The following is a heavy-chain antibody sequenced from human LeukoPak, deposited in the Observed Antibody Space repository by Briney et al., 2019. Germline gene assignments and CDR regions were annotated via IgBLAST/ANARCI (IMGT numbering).Heavy chain of an antibody. CDR1: GYSIRSGYY. D-gene: IGHD4-11*01. V-gene: IGHV4-38-2*02. Sequence: PSETLPLTCTVSGYSIRSGYYWGWIRQPPGKGLEWIGSIYHSGSTYYNPSLKSRVTISVDTSKNQSSLKLSSVTAADTAVYYCARCTVTTGAFDYWGQGTLVTVSS. CDR2: IYHSGST. CDR3: ARCTVTTGAFDY. J-gene: IGHJ4*02.